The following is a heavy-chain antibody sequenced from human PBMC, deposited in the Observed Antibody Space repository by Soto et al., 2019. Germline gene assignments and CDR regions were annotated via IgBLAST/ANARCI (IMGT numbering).Heavy chain of an antibody. V-gene: IGHV3-72*01. CDR3: ASMFWGSAADGAFDI. J-gene: IGHJ3*02. D-gene: IGHD2-2*01. Sequence: PGGSLRLSCAASGFTFSDHYMDWVRQAPGKGLEWVGRTRNKANSYTTEYAASVKGRFTISRDDSKNSLYLQMNSLKTEDTAVYYCASMFWGSAADGAFDIWGQGTMVTVSS. CDR1: GFTFSDHY. CDR2: TRNKANSYTT.